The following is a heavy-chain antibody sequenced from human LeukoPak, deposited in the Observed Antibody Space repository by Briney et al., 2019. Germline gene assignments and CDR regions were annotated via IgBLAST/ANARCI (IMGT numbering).Heavy chain of an antibody. D-gene: IGHD2-8*01. Sequence: GGSLRLSCAASGFTFSSYSMKWVRQAPGKGLEWVSSISSSSSYIYYADSVKGRFTISRDNAKNSLYLQMNSLRAEDTAVYYCARDLIEYPEAAFDIWGQGTMVTVSS. CDR2: ISSSSSYI. V-gene: IGHV3-21*01. CDR3: ARDLIEYPEAAFDI. CDR1: GFTFSSYS. J-gene: IGHJ3*02.